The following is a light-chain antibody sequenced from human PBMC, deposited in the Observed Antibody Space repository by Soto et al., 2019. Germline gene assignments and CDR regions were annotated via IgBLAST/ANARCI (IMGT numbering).Light chain of an antibody. CDR3: AAWDDILNAVV. CDR1: TSNLGGNT. CDR2: TNN. J-gene: IGLJ2*01. Sequence: QSVLTQPPSVSGTPGHKVSISCSGSTSNLGGNTVNWYQQLPGTAPKLLIYTNNQRPSGVPDRFSGYKSGTSASLAISDLRSEDEADFYCAAWDDILNAVVFGGGTKLPVL. V-gene: IGLV1-44*01.